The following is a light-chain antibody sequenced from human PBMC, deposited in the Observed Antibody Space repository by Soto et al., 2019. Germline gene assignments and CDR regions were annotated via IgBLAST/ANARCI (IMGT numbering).Light chain of an antibody. CDR2: GAS. J-gene: IGKJ5*01. CDR3: QQYGSSPIT. V-gene: IGKV3-20*01. CDR1: QTVTSNS. Sequence: EIFLTQSPGTLSFSPWERTTLSWRASQTVTSNSLAWHQQKPGHAPRLLIYGASSRATGIPDRFSGSGSGTGFTLTISRLEPEDFAVYYCQQYGSSPITFGQGTRLEIK.